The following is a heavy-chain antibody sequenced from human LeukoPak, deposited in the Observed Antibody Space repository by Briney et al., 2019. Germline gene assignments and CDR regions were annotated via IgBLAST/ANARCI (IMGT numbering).Heavy chain of an antibody. CDR3: ARDRPTLTGYYPFDY. D-gene: IGHD3-9*01. J-gene: IGHJ4*02. CDR1: GFTFSSYS. CDR2: ISSSSSYI. V-gene: IGHV3-21*01. Sequence: GGSLRLSCAASGFTFSSYSMNWVRQAPGKGLEWVSSISSSSSYIYYADSVKGRFTISRDNAKNSLYLQMNSLRAEDTAVYYCARDRPTLTGYYPFDYWGQGTMVTVSS.